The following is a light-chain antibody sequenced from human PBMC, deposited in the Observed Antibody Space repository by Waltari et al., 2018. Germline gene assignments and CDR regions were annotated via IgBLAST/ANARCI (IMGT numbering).Light chain of an antibody. Sequence: QSALTQPASVSGSPGQSITIPCTGTSSDVGSYNLFSWYQQHPGKAPKLMIYEVSKRPSGVSNRFSGSKSGNTASLTISGLQAEDEADYYCCSYAGSSTSLFGGGTKLTVL. CDR3: CSYAGSSTSL. CDR2: EVS. V-gene: IGLV2-23*02. CDR1: SSDVGSYNL. J-gene: IGLJ2*01.